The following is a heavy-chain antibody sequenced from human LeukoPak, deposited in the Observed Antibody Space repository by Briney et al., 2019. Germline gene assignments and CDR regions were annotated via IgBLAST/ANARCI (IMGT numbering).Heavy chain of an antibody. CDR1: GYTFTSYG. J-gene: IGHJ4*02. CDR2: ISAYNGNT. CDR3: ARDSRTTYIEVRYSGYDPLGY. D-gene: IGHD5-12*01. V-gene: IGHV1-18*01. Sequence: GASVKVSCKASGYTFTSYGISWVRQAPGQGLEWMGWISAYNGNTNYAQKLQGRVTMTRDTSISTAYMELSRLRSDDTAVYYCARDSRTTYIEVRYSGYDPLGYWGQGTLVTVSS.